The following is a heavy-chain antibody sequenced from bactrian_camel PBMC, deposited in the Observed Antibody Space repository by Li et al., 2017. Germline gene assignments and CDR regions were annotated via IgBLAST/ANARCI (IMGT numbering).Heavy chain of an antibody. CDR1: LNPGSRYC. D-gene: IGHD5*01. V-gene: IGHV3S40*01. CDR3: AAELVEDYGLGEPQ. Sequence: VQLVESGGDSVQAGGSLRLSCVTSLNPGSRYCLGWIRQAPGKEYEGVATIDSDGRTTYEDAAKGRFTISRDKPKSTVYLQMDNLKPEDTAKYYCAAELVEDYGLGEPQWGQGTQVTVS. CDR2: IDSDGRTT. J-gene: IGHJ4*01.